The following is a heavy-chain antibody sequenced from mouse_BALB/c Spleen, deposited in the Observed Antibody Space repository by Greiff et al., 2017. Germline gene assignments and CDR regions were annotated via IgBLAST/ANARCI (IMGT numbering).Heavy chain of an antibody. CDR3: TRGYEEDFDY. CDR2: IYPSDSYT. D-gene: IGHD2-2*01. CDR1: GYTFTSYW. J-gene: IGHJ2*01. V-gene: IGHV1-69*02. Sequence: QVQLQQPGAELVRPGASVKLSCKASGYTFTSYWINWVKQRPGQGLEWIGNIYPSDSYTNYNQKFKDKATLTVDKSSSTAYMQLSSPTSEDSAVYYCTRGYEEDFDYWGQGTTLTVSS.